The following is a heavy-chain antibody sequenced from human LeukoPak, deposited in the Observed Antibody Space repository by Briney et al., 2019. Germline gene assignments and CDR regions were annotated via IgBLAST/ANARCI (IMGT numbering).Heavy chain of an antibody. Sequence: ASVKVSCKASVYTFTSYYIHWVRQAPGRELDWMGIMNPSGGSASYPQRFQGRVTMTRDTSTSTAHMELSSLTSEDTAVYFCARDLELLQDLYGMDVWGQGTTVTVSS. D-gene: IGHD5-12*01. CDR3: ARDLELLQDLYGMDV. CDR2: MNPSGGSA. J-gene: IGHJ6*02. CDR1: VYTFTSYY. V-gene: IGHV1-46*01.